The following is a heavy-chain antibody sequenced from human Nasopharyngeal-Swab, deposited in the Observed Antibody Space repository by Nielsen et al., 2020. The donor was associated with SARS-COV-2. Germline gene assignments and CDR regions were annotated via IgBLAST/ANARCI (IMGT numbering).Heavy chain of an antibody. CDR2: ISYDGSSN. CDR3: ARPARRGLNWFDP. V-gene: IGHV3-30-3*01. J-gene: IGHJ5*02. D-gene: IGHD3-22*01. Sequence: GESLKISCAASGFIFSRYGMNWVRQAPGKGLEWVALISYDGSSNYYAHSVKGRFTISRDNSKNTLYLQMNSLRGEDTAVYYCARPARRGLNWFDPWGQGALVTVSS. CDR1: GFIFSRYG.